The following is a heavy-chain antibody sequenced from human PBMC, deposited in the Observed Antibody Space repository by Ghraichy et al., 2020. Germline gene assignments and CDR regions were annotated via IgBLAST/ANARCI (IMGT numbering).Heavy chain of an antibody. CDR2: IYHSGST. J-gene: IGHJ3*01. CDR1: GGSINSANYS. Sequence: SETLSLTCAVSGGSINSANYSWSWIRQPPGKGLEWLGYIYHSGSTYYNPSLKSRVTISAGMSKNQISLKVTSVTAADTAVYYCARARYDDDGFYDDAFDLWGQGAMVTVSS. CDR3: ARARYDDDGFYDDAFDL. D-gene: IGHD3-22*01. V-gene: IGHV4-30-2*01.